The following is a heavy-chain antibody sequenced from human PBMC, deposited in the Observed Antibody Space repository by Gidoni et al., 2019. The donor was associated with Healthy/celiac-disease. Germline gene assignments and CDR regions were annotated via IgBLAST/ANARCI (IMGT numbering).Heavy chain of an antibody. CDR3: ARGSGYCTGGVCSDDAFDI. V-gene: IGHV1-69*01. Sequence: GTANYAQKFQGRVTITADESTSTAYMELSSLRSEDTAVYYCARGSGYCTGGVCSDDAFDIWGQGTMVTVSS. J-gene: IGHJ3*02. D-gene: IGHD2-8*02. CDR2: GTA.